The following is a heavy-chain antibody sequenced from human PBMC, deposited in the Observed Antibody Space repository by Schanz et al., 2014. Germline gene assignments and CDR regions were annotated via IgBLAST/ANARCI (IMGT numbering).Heavy chain of an antibody. CDR1: GFTFSDSF. D-gene: IGHD3-16*01. Sequence: QVQLVESGGAVVQPGRSLRLSCAVSGFTFSDSFMSWIRQTPGKGLEWLSYISSSGNIIHYADSVKGRFTISRDNAKNSLYLQMSSLRAEDTAVYYCARGTPFLCDYWGQGTLVTVSS. J-gene: IGHJ4*02. V-gene: IGHV3-11*04. CDR3: ARGTPFLCDY. CDR2: ISSSGNII.